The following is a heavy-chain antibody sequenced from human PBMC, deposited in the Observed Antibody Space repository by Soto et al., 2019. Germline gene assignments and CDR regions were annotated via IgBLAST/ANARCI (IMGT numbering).Heavy chain of an antibody. CDR1: GGSFSGYY. D-gene: IGHD3-22*01. CDR3: ARARGYYYDSSAYY. CDR2: INHSGST. J-gene: IGHJ4*02. V-gene: IGHV4-34*01. Sequence: LSLTCAVYGGSFSGYYWSWIRQPLGKGLEWIGEINHSGSTNYNPSLKSRVTISVDTSKNQFSLKLSSVTAADTAVYYCARARGYYYDSSAYYWGQGTLVTVSS.